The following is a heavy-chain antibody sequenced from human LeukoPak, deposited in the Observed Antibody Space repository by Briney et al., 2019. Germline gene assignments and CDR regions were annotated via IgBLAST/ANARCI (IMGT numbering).Heavy chain of an antibody. CDR3: ASSGYYYGGAFDI. V-gene: IGHV1-2*02. D-gene: IGHD3-22*01. J-gene: IGHJ3*02. CDR1: GYTFTGYY. CDR2: INPDSGGT. Sequence: GASLKVSCKASGYTFTGYYIHWVRQAPGQGLEWMGWINPDSGGTNYAQKFQGRVTMTRNTSISTAYMELSSLRSEDTAVYYCASSGYYYGGAFDIWGQGTMVTVSS.